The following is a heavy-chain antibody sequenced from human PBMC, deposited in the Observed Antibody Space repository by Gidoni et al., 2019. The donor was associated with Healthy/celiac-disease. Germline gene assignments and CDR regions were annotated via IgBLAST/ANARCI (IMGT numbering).Heavy chain of an antibody. J-gene: IGHJ4*02. CDR2: INHSGST. D-gene: IGHD6-6*01. CDR1: GGSFSGYY. Sequence: QVQLQQWGAGLLKPSETLSLTCAVYGGSFSGYYWSWIRQPPGKGLEWIGEINHSGSTNYNPSLKSRVTISVDTSKNQFSLKLSSVTAADTAVYYCARGGYGYSSSRGFDYWGQGTLVTVSS. CDR3: ARGGYGYSSSRGFDY. V-gene: IGHV4-34*01.